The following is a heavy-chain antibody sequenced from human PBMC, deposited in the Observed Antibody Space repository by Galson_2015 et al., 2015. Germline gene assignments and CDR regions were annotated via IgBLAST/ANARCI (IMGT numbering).Heavy chain of an antibody. Sequence: SVKVSCKASGGTFSSYAISWVRQAPGQGLEWMGGIIPIFGTANYAQKFQGRVTITADESTSTAYMELSSLRSEDTAVYYCASHPLYSSGSSQPWGPYYYYYMDVWGKGTTVTVSS. V-gene: IGHV1-69*13. J-gene: IGHJ6*03. CDR3: ASHPLYSSGSSQPWGPYYYYYMDV. CDR2: IIPIFGTA. D-gene: IGHD6-19*01. CDR1: GGTFSSYA.